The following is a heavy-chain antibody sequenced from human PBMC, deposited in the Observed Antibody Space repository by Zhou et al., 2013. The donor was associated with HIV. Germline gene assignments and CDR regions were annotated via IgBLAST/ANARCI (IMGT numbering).Heavy chain of an antibody. V-gene: IGHV1-69*12. CDR1: GGTFNSNG. CDR3: ARDKGFFHSGGYPFLTY. J-gene: IGHJ4*02. D-gene: IGHD3-22*01. CDR2: IIPSSGTV. Sequence: QVQLVQSGAEVKKAGSSVRVSCKTAGGTFNSNGISWVRHAPGQGLEWMGGIIPSSGTVNFAQKFQDRVILTADASTSTVYMDLSRLTSEDTAVYYCARDKGFFHSGGYPFLTYWGQGTQVTVSS.